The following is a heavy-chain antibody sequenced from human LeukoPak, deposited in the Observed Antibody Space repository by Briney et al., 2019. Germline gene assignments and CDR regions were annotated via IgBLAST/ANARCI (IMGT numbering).Heavy chain of an antibody. D-gene: IGHD2-2*02. V-gene: IGHV1-46*01. CDR3: ARNVPAAILDYYYYMDV. J-gene: IGHJ6*03. CDR2: INPSGGST. Sequence: ASVTVSFKASGYTFTSYYMHWVRQAPGQGLEWMGIINPSGGSTSYAQKFQGRVTMTRDMSTSTVYMELSSLRSEDTAVYYCARNVPAAILDYYYYMDVWGKGTTVTVSS. CDR1: GYTFTSYY.